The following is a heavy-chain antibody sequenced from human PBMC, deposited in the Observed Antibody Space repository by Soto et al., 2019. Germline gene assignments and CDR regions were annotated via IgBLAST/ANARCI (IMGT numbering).Heavy chain of an antibody. V-gene: IGHV4-31*03. CDR1: GGSISSGGYY. CDR3: ARGRRSGGSYSWFDP. CDR2: IYYSGST. Sequence: PSETLSLTCTVSGGSISSGGYYWSWIRQHPGKGLEWIGYIYYSGSTYYNPSLKSRVTISVDTSKNQFSLKLSSVTAADTAVYYCARGRRSGGSYSWFDPWGQGTLVTVSS. J-gene: IGHJ5*02. D-gene: IGHD2-15*01.